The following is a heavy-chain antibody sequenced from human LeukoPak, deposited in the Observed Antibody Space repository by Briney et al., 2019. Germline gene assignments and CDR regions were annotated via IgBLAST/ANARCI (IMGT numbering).Heavy chain of an antibody. D-gene: IGHD3-10*01. CDR2: ISGSGGST. CDR1: GFTFSSYA. Sequence: GGSLGLSCAASGFTFSSYAMSWVRQAPGKGLEWVSAISGSGGSTYYADSVKGRFTISRDNSKNTLYLQMNGLRDEDTAVYYCAGSGGSGFDYWGQGTLVTVSS. J-gene: IGHJ4*02. CDR3: AGSGGSGFDY. V-gene: IGHV3-23*01.